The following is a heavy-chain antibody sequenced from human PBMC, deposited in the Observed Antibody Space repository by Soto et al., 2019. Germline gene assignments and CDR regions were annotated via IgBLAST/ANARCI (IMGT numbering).Heavy chain of an antibody. J-gene: IGHJ6*02. CDR1: GGTFSSYA. D-gene: IGHD2-2*01. V-gene: IGHV1-69*13. CDR2: IIPIFGTA. CDR3: ASTNDIELVPADPYGMDV. Sequence: SVKVSCKASGGTFSSYAISWVRQAPGQGLEWMGGIIPIFGTANYAQKFQGRVTITADESTSTAYMELSSLRSEDTAVYYCASTNDIELVPADPYGMDVWSQGTTVTVSS.